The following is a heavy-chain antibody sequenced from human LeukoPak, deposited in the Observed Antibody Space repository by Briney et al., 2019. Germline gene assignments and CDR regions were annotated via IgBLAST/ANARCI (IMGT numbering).Heavy chain of an antibody. J-gene: IGHJ4*02. CDR2: ISYDGSNK. CDR3: SKVVPQRGGLSYY. CDR1: GFTFSSYG. Sequence: PGGSLRLSCAASGFTFSSYGLHWVRQAPGRGLEGVAVISYDGSNKYYADSVKGGFTISRDNSKNTLSLQMNSRRAEDTAVYYCSKVVPQRGGLSYYWGQGTPVTPSS. D-gene: IGHD2/OR15-2a*01. V-gene: IGHV3-30*18.